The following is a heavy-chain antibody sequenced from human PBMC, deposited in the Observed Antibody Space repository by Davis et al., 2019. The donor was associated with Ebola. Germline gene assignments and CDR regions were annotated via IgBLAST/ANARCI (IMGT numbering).Heavy chain of an antibody. Sequence: GESLKISCAASGFTFSSYGMHWVRQAPGKGLEWVAVIWYDGSNKYYADSVKGRFTISRDNSKNTLYLQMNSLRAEDTAVYYCARVRYYYGSGSTYFDYWGQGTLVTVSS. CDR1: GFTFSSYG. J-gene: IGHJ4*02. V-gene: IGHV3-33*01. D-gene: IGHD3-10*01. CDR3: ARVRYYYGSGSTYFDY. CDR2: IWYDGSNK.